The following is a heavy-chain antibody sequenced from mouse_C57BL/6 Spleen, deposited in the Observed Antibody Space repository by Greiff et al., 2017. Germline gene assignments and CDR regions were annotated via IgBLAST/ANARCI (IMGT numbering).Heavy chain of an antibody. J-gene: IGHJ4*01. CDR3: ARVGENWDGDAMDY. CDR1: GFTFSDYY. Sequence: EVQVVESEGGLVQPGSSMKLSCTASGFTFSDYYMAWVRQVPEKGLEWVANINYDGSSTYYLDSLKSRFIISRANAKNILYLQMSSLKSEDTATYYCARVGENWDGDAMDYWGQGTSVTVSS. V-gene: IGHV5-16*01. CDR2: INYDGSST. D-gene: IGHD4-1*01.